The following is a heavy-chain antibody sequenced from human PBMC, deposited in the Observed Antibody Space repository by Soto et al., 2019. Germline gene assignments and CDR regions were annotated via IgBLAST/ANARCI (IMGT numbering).Heavy chain of an antibody. CDR1: GFTFSSNS. J-gene: IGHJ5*02. CDR3: ARVIWSGHLTSDL. Sequence: EVQVVESGGGLVQPGGSLRLSCAASGFTFSSNSMNWVRQAPGKGLEWISYISSSSSTIYADSVKGRFTISRDNAKNSLYLQMNSLRDEETAVYYCARVIWSGHLTSDLWGQRTLVTVSS. D-gene: IGHD3-3*01. V-gene: IGHV3-48*02. CDR2: ISSSSSTI.